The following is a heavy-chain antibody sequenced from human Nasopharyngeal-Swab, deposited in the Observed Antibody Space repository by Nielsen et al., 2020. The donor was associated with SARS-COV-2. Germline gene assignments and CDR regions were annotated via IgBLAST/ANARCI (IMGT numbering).Heavy chain of an antibody. D-gene: IGHD2-15*01. CDR1: GGSISSGGYS. CDR2: IYHSGST. CDR3: ARVGGYCSGGSCYNLLDY. J-gene: IGHJ4*02. Sequence: SETLSLTCAVSGGSISSGGYSWSWIRQPPGKGLEWIGYIYHSGSTYYNPSLKSRVTISVDRSKNQFSLKLSSVTAADTAVYYCARVGGYCSGGSCYNLLDYWGQGTLVTVSS. V-gene: IGHV4-30-2*01.